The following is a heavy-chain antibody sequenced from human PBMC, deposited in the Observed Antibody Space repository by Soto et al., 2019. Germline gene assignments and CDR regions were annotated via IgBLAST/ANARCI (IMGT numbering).Heavy chain of an antibody. CDR1: GGSISSGGYY. J-gene: IGHJ4*02. Sequence: QVQLQESGPGLVKPSQTLSLTCTVSGGSISSGGYYWSWIRQHPGKGLEGIGYIYYSGSTYYNPSLKRRVTISVDTSKNQFSLKLSSVTAADTAVYYCARVKGVLRFLEWEYSFDYWGQGTLVTVSS. D-gene: IGHD3-3*01. V-gene: IGHV4-31*03. CDR3: ARVKGVLRFLEWEYSFDY. CDR2: IYYSGST.